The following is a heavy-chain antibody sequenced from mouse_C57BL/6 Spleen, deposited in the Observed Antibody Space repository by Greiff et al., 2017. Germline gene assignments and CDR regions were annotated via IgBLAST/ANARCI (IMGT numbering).Heavy chain of an antibody. Sequence: VQLQQPGAELVMPGASVKLSCKASGYTFTSYWMHWVKQRPGQGLEWIGEIDPSDSYTNYNQKFKGKSTLTVDKSSSTAYMQLSSLTSADSAVYYCARSGVDYWGQGTSVTVSS. CDR2: IDPSDSYT. D-gene: IGHD3-2*02. CDR3: ARSGVDY. V-gene: IGHV1-69*01. CDR1: GYTFTSYW. J-gene: IGHJ4*01.